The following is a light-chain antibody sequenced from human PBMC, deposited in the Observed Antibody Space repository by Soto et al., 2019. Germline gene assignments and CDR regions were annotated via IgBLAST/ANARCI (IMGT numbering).Light chain of an antibody. V-gene: IGLV1-47*01. CDR2: RSD. CDR3: SARDDSLSGVV. J-gene: IGLJ2*01. CDR1: SSNIGGNH. Sequence: QSVLTQPPSTSGTPGQRVTISCSGSSSNIGGNHVYWYQQFPGMAPKLLMYRSDQRPTGVPDRFSGSKSGTSASLAISGLRSDDEADYYCSARDDSLSGVVFGGGTKVTAL.